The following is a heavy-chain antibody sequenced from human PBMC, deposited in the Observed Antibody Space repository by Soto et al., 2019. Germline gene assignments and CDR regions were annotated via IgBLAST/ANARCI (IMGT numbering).Heavy chain of an antibody. CDR1: GFTFSSYW. J-gene: IGHJ4*02. CDR2: MYTDGSNT. Sequence: GGSLRLSCAGSGFTFSSYWMHWVRQAPGKGLVWVSRMYTDGSNTYYADSVKGRFTISRDNAKDTLYLQMNSLRAEDTAVYYCVSANTGYGNFDSWGQGTLVTVSS. CDR3: VSANTGYGNFDS. D-gene: IGHD5-12*01. V-gene: IGHV3-74*01.